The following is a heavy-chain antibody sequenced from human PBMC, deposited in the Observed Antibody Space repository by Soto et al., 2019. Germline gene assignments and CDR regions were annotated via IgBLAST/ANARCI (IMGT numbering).Heavy chain of an antibody. CDR2: ISSSSSYI. V-gene: IGHV3-21*01. Sequence: EVQLVESGGGLVKPGGSLRLSCAASGFTFSSYSMNWVRQAPGKGLEWVSSISSSSSYIYYADSVKGRFTISRDNAKNSLYLQRNSLRAEDTAVYSCAREGEIDYGFDYWGQGTLVTVSS. CDR3: AREGEIDYGFDY. J-gene: IGHJ4*02. D-gene: IGHD4-17*01. CDR1: GFTFSSYS.